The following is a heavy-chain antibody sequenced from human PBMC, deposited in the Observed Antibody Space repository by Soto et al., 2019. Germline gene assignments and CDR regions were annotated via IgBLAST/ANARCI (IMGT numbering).Heavy chain of an antibody. CDR2: IKQDGSDK. Sequence: GGSQRLSCATSGFTFSSHYMTWVRQAPGKGLEWVANIKQDGSDKYYGDSVKGRFTISRDNAKNSAFLQMGSLRADDTTVYYCARESVLQGTDDGADVWGQGTTVTVSS. CDR3: ARESVLQGTDDGADV. V-gene: IGHV3-7*01. CDR1: GFTFSSHY. J-gene: IGHJ6*02. D-gene: IGHD2-15*01.